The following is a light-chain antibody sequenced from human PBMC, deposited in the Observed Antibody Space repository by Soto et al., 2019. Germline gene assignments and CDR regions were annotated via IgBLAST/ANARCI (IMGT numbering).Light chain of an antibody. CDR3: LSYDRSLSDHV. CDR2: GNS. V-gene: IGLV1-40*01. J-gene: IGLJ1*01. Sequence: QSVLTQPPSVSGAPGQRVTISCTGSSSNIGAGYDVHWYRQLPGTAPKLLIYGNSNRPSGVPDRFSGSKSGTSASLAITGLQAEDEADYYCLSYDRSLSDHVFGTGTKLTVL. CDR1: SSNIGAGYD.